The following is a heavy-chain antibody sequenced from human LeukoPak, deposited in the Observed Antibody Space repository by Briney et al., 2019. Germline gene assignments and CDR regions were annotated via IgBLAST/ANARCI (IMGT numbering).Heavy chain of an antibody. Sequence: GGSLRLSCAASGFTFSSYEMNWVRQAPGEGLGWVSYISSSGSTIYYADSVKGRFTISRDNAKNSLYLQMNSLRAEDTAVYYCAELGITMIGGVWGKGTTVTIPS. J-gene: IGHJ6*04. CDR3: AELGITMIGGV. CDR2: ISSSGSTI. D-gene: IGHD3-10*02. CDR1: GFTFSSYE. V-gene: IGHV3-48*03.